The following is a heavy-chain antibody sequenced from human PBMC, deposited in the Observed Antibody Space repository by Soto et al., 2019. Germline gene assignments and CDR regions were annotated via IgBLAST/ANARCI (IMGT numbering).Heavy chain of an antibody. CDR3: ARVWPYDSSGDFDY. CDR2: ICHSGST. CDR1: GYSISSGYY. V-gene: IGHV4-38-2*01. J-gene: IGHJ4*02. Sequence: PSETLSLTCAVSGYSISSGYYWGWIRQPPGKGLEWIGSICHSGSTYYNPSLKSRVTISVDTSKNQFSLKLSSVTAADTAVYYCARVWPYDSSGDFDYWGQGTLVTVSS. D-gene: IGHD3-22*01.